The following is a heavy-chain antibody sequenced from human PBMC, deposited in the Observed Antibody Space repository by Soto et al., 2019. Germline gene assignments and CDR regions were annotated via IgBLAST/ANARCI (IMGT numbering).Heavy chain of an antibody. CDR1: GFTFSSYG. J-gene: IGHJ4*02. D-gene: IGHD2-2*01. Sequence: EVQLLESGGDLVQPGGSLRPSCAASGFTFSSYGMSWVRQAPGKGPEWVSSISDSGGSTYYADSVKGRFTVSRDNSKNTLFLQMNSLRAEDTAVYYCAKSGGGSTSRTADFWGQGTLVTVSS. V-gene: IGHV3-23*01. CDR2: ISDSGGST. CDR3: AKSGGGSTSRTADF.